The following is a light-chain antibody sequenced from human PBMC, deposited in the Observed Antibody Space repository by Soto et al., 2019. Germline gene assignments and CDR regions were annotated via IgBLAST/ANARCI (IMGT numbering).Light chain of an antibody. V-gene: IGLV1-51*01. CDR2: DDN. J-gene: IGLJ1*01. CDR1: SSNIGGNS. CDR3: CSYVGSYIYV. Sequence: QSVLTQPPSVSAAPGQKVTISCSGSSSNIGGNSVSWYQQLPGTAPKLLIYDDNKRPSGIPDRFSGSKSGTSATLGITGFQTGDEADYYCCSYVGSYIYVFGTGTKVTAL.